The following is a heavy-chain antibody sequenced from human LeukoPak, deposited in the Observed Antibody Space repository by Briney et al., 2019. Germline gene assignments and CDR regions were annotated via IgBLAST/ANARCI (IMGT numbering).Heavy chain of an antibody. D-gene: IGHD6-6*01. CDR3: AREAYSSSKRPFDP. J-gene: IGHJ5*02. V-gene: IGHV1-8*01. CDR1: GYTFTSYD. CDR2: MNPNSGNT. Sequence: GASVKVSCKASGYTFTSYDINWVRQATGQGLEWMGWMNPNSGNTGYAQKFQGRVTMTRSTSISTAYTELSSLRSEDTAVYYCAREAYSSSKRPFDPWGQGTLVTVSS.